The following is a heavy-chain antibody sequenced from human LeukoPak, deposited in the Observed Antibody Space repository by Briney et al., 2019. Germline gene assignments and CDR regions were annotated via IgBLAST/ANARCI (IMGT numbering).Heavy chain of an antibody. CDR2: IYTSGST. J-gene: IGHJ3*02. D-gene: IGHD3-16*02. CDR3: ARELPYDYVWGSYRPLAFDI. Sequence: SETLSLTCTVSGGSISSYYWSWIRQPAGKGLEWIGRIYTSGSTNYNPPLKSRVTMSVDTSKNQFSLKLSSVTAADTAVYYCARELPYDYVWGSYRPLAFDIWGQGTMVTVSS. CDR1: GGSISSYY. V-gene: IGHV4-4*07.